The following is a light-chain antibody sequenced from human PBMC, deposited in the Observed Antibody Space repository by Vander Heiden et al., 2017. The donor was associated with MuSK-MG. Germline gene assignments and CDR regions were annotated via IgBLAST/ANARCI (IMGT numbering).Light chain of an antibody. V-gene: IGKV1-5*03. J-gene: IGKJ2*01. CDR3: QRDNGYFYT. Sequence: DIQMTQSPSTLSASVGDRVNITCRASQSISSWLAWYQQKPGKAPKLLIYKASSLESGVPSRFTASGPGTEFTLTISSLQPDDFATYYCQRDNGYFYTFGQGTKLEIK. CDR2: KAS. CDR1: QSISSW.